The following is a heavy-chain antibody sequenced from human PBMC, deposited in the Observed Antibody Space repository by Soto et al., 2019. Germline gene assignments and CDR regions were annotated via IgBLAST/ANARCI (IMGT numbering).Heavy chain of an antibody. J-gene: IGHJ4*02. Sequence: PSETLSLTCTVSGGSISYYYWSWIRQPPGKGLEWIGYIYYSGTTNDNPSFKGRGLISVDTSKNQFSLTLRSVTAADTAVYYCARGLTMNGQDYFDPWGQGTLVTVSS. CDR1: GGSISYYY. CDR2: IYYSGTT. D-gene: IGHD3-22*01. CDR3: ARGLTMNGQDYFDP. V-gene: IGHV4-59*08.